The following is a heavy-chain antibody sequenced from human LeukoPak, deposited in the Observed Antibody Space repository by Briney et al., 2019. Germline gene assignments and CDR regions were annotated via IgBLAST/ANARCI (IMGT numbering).Heavy chain of an antibody. CDR3: AREAKSYYYDSSGYYSEALYFDY. Sequence: SETLSLTCTVSGGSINSGSYYWSWIRQPAGKGLEWIGRIYTSGSTNYNPSLKSRVTISVDTSKNQFSLKLSSVSAADTAVYYCAREAKSYYYDSSGYYSEALYFDYWGQGTLVTVSS. CDR2: IYTSGST. D-gene: IGHD3-22*01. CDR1: GGSINSGSYY. V-gene: IGHV4-61*02. J-gene: IGHJ4*02.